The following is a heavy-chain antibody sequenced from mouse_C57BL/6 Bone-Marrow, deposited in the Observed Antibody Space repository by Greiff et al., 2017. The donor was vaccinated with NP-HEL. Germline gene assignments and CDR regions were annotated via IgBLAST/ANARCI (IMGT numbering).Heavy chain of an antibody. CDR3: ARDPLPY. CDR2: ISYDGSN. J-gene: IGHJ3*01. Sequence: VQLKESGPGLVKPSQSLSLTCSVTGYSITSGYYWNWIRQFPGNKLEWMGYISYDGSNNYNPSLKNRISITRDTSKNQFFLKLNSVTTEDTATYYCARDPLPYWGQGTLVTVSA. CDR1: GYSITSGYY. V-gene: IGHV3-6*01.